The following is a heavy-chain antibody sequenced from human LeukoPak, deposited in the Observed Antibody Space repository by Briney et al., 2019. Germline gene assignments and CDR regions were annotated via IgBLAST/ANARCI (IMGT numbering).Heavy chain of an antibody. J-gene: IGHJ4*02. CDR3: ARAGGQLLHGFGYFEY. Sequence: GGSLRLSCAASGFTFSSYGMSWVRQAPGKGLEWVSGITVSGGGTHYADSVKGRFTISRDNSKNTLYLQMNSLSAEDTAVYYCARAGGQLLHGFGYFEYWGQGTLVTVSS. CDR2: ITVSGGGT. D-gene: IGHD6-13*01. CDR1: GFTFSSYG. V-gene: IGHV3-23*01.